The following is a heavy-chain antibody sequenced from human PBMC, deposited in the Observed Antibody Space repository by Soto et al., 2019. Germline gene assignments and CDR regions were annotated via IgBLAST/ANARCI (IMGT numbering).Heavy chain of an antibody. Sequence: SETLSLTCAVYGGSFSGYYWSWIRQPPGKGLEWIGEINHSGSTNYNPSLKSRVTISVDTSKNQFSLKLRSVTAADTAEYYCARGRGLLLWFGELHNWFDPWGQGTLVTVSS. V-gene: IGHV4-34*01. CDR3: ARGRGLLLWFGELHNWFDP. CDR1: GGSFSGYY. CDR2: INHSGST. D-gene: IGHD3-10*01. J-gene: IGHJ5*02.